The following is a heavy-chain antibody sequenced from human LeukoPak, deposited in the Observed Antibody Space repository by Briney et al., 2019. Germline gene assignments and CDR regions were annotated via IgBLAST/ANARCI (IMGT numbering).Heavy chain of an antibody. V-gene: IGHV3-53*01. Sequence: GGSLRLPCAASGLTVSSNYMSWVRQAPGKGLEWVSVIYSGGNTYYADSVKGRFTISRDNSKNTLYLQMNSLRAEDTAVYYCALGDTSGYYYFQHWGQGTLVTVSS. CDR1: GLTVSSNY. CDR3: ALGDTSGYYYFQH. CDR2: IYSGGNT. J-gene: IGHJ1*01. D-gene: IGHD3-22*01.